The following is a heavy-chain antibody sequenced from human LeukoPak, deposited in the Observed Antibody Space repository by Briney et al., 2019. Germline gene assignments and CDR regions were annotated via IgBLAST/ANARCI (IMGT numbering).Heavy chain of an antibody. CDR2: ISGSGADT. CDR1: GFAFSNYS. D-gene: IGHD3-10*01. J-gene: IGHJ4*02. V-gene: IGHV3-23*01. CDR3: AKDLGGEGGSGFPGQ. Sequence: PGGSLRLSCAACGFAFSNYSMSWVRQAPGKGLEWVSAISGSGADTYYTDSVKGRFTISRDNSKTTLFLQMNSLRAEDTAIYYCAKDLGGEGGSGFPGQWGQGTLVTVSS.